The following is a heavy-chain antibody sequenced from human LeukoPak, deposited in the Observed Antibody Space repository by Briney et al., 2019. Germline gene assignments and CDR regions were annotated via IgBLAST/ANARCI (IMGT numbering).Heavy chain of an antibody. CDR1: GDSISSGVYY. Sequence: SETLSLTCTVSGDSISSGVYYWSWIRQYPGRGPEWIGYIFYSGNAYYNPSLKSRATMSVDTSKNQFSLRLRSVTAADTAIYYCARENSGSYLRKWFDPWGQGSLVTVSS. CDR2: IFYSGNA. J-gene: IGHJ5*02. D-gene: IGHD1-26*01. CDR3: ARENSGSYLRKWFDP. V-gene: IGHV4-31*03.